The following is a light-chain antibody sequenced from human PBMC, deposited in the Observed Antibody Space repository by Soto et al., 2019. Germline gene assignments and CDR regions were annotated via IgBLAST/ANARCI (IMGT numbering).Light chain of an antibody. Sequence: QSVLTQLPSASGTPGQRITISCSGSNSNIGSHTVHWYQHLPGTAPKLLIYDNDQRPSGVPDRFSGSKSGSSASLAISGLQSDDESDYYCASWDDSLNVWLFGGGTKLTVL. CDR3: ASWDDSLNVWL. V-gene: IGLV1-44*01. J-gene: IGLJ3*02. CDR1: NSNIGSHT. CDR2: DND.